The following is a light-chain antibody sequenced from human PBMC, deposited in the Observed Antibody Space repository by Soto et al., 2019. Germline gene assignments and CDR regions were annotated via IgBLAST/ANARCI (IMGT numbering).Light chain of an antibody. J-gene: IGLJ1*01. CDR1: SSDVTNYIY. CDR3: SSYTSSSTLYV. CDR2: DVS. V-gene: IGLV2-14*01. Sequence: QSVLTQPASVSGSPGQSMTISCTGTSSDVTNYIYVSWYQQHPGKAPQLIIYDVSSRPSGISNRFSGSKSGNTASLTISGLQAEDEADCYCSSYTSSSTLYVFGTGTKVTVL.